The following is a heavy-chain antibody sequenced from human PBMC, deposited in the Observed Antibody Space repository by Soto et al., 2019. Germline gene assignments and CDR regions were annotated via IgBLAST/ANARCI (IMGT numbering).Heavy chain of an antibody. CDR2: INHSGST. V-gene: IGHV4-34*01. CDR1: GGSFSGYY. CDR3: ARSRGREYHWFYYGMDV. Sequence: SETLSLTWAVYGGSFSGYYWSWIRQPPGKGLEWIGEINHSGSTNYNPSLKSRVTISVDTSKNQFSLKLSSVTAADTAVYYCARSRGREYHWFYYGMDVWGQGTTVTVSS. D-gene: IGHD1-1*01. J-gene: IGHJ6*02.